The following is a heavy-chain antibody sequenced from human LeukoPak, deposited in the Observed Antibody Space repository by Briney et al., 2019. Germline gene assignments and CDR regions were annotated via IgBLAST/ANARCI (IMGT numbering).Heavy chain of an antibody. V-gene: IGHV4-59*02. D-gene: IGHD5-12*01. CDR3: ARGGFRPET. J-gene: IGHJ5*02. Sequence: PSETLSLTCTVSGASVTTYYWRWVRQPPGKGLEYIGYIYYSGSTSYNPSLKSRVTMSVDTSKNQVSLSLNSVTAADMAVYYCARGGFRPETWGQGTLVTVSS. CDR1: GASVTTYY. CDR2: IYYSGST.